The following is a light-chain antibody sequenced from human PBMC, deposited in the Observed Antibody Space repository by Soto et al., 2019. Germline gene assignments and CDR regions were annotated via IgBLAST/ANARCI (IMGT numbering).Light chain of an antibody. CDR2: GAS. J-gene: IGKJ1*01. Sequence: DIVLTQSPGTLSFSPGERATLSCRASQTVSSSSLAWYQQKPGQAPRLLIFGASTRAAGFPDRFSGSGSGTDFTLTISRLEPEDFAVYYCQQYGSSPRTFGQGTKVDIK. V-gene: IGKV3-20*01. CDR1: QTVSSSS. CDR3: QQYGSSPRT.